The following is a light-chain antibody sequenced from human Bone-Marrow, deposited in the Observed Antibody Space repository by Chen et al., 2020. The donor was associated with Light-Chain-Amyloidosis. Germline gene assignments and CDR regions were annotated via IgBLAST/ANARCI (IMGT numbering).Light chain of an antibody. Sequence: DIQMTQSPSSLSASIGDRVTLTCRASQSISTYLNWYQQKPGKAPKLLIYAASSLQSGVPSRFSGSGSGTESTLTISSLQPEDFATYYCQQSYITPQVTFGGGTKVEIK. J-gene: IGKJ4*01. V-gene: IGKV1-39*01. CDR2: AAS. CDR1: QSISTY. CDR3: QQSYITPQVT.